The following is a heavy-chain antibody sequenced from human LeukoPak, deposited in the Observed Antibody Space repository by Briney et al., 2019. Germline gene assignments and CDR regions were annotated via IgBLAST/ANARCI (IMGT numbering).Heavy chain of an antibody. CDR2: IKEDGSVK. D-gene: IGHD5-18*01. Sequence: GGSLRLSCAASGFTSSRYWMSWVRQAPGKGLEWVANIKEDGSVKNYVDSVKGRFTISRDNAKNSLYLQMNSLIAEDTAVYYCASRPPGGYSYGFDYWGQGALVTVSS. V-gene: IGHV3-7*02. CDR1: GFTSSRYW. CDR3: ASRPPGGYSYGFDY. J-gene: IGHJ4*02.